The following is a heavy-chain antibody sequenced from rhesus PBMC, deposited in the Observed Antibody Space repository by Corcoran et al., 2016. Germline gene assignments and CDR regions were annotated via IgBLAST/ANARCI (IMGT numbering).Heavy chain of an antibody. J-gene: IGHJ4*01. V-gene: IGHV1S9*01. CDR1: VYYLTIYD. Sequence: QVQLVQSGAEVKQPGVAVKLLCKTSVYYLTIYDINWVRLAPVKVLEWMGWINPSNGHTGYAQKFQVRGTMTRDTSTSTVYMELSSLRYEDTAVYYCTRESGYGKEPDYWGQGVLVTVSS. CDR3: TRESGYGKEPDY. D-gene: IGHD4-35*01. CDR2: INPSNGHT.